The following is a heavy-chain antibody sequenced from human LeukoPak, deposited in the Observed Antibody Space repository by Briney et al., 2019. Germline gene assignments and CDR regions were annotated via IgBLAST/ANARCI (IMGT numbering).Heavy chain of an antibody. CDR3: ARGYYYDSSGYYPGAYYFDY. Sequence: PSETLSLTCTVSGGSISSGGYYWSWIRQHPGKGLEWIGYIYYSGSTYYNPSLKSRVTISVDTSKNQFSLKLSSVTAADTAVYYCARGYYYDSSGYYPGAYYFDYWGQGTLVTVSS. CDR2: IYYSGST. V-gene: IGHV4-31*03. CDR1: GGSISSGGYY. D-gene: IGHD3-22*01. J-gene: IGHJ4*02.